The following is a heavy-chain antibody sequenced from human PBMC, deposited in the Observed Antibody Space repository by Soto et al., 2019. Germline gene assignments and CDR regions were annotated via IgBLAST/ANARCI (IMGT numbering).Heavy chain of an antibody. D-gene: IGHD3-22*01. CDR3: AKDWDYYDSSGYECFDY. V-gene: IGHV3-30*18. J-gene: IGHJ4*02. Sequence: QVPLVESGGGVVQPGRSLRLSCAASGFTFSSYGMHWVRQAPGKGLEWVAVISYDGSNKYYADSVKGRFTISRDNSXNPXYLQMNSLRAEDTAVYYCAKDWDYYDSSGYECFDYWGQGTLVTVSS. CDR2: ISYDGSNK. CDR1: GFTFSSYG.